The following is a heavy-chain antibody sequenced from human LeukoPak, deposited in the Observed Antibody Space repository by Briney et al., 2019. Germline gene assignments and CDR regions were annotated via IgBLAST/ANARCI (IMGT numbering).Heavy chain of an antibody. CDR1: GFTFSSYG. CDR3: ARGGFGELLFSKFDL. D-gene: IGHD3-10*01. CDR2: IWYDGSNK. Sequence: GGSLRLSCAASGFTFSSYGMHWVRQAPGKGLEGGAVIWYDGSNKYYADSVKGRFTISSENSKKTLYLQMNSLRAEDTAVYYCARGGFGELLFSKFDLWGQGNLVTVSS. V-gene: IGHV3-33*01. J-gene: IGHJ5*02.